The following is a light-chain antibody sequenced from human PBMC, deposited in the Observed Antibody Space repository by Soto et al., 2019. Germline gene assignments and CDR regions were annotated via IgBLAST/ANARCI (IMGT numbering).Light chain of an antibody. J-gene: IGKJ5*01. V-gene: IGKV3-15*01. CDR3: QQYNDWPPKIT. CDR1: QSVSSSY. CDR2: GAS. Sequence: EIVLTQSPATLSCSPGERATLSCWASQSVSSSYLAWYQQKPGQAPRLLIYGASTRATGIPARFSGSGSGTEFTLTISSLQSEDFAVYYCQQYNDWPPKITFGQGTRLEIK.